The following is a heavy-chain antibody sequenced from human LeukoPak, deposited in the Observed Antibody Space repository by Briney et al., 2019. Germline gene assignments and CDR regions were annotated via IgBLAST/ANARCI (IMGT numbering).Heavy chain of an antibody. V-gene: IGHV3-66*01. CDR3: ARGVGDCRGGSCYY. CDR2: IYIGGST. D-gene: IGHD2-15*01. CDR1: GFTVSSNY. Sequence: GGSLRLSCAASGFTVSSNYMSWVRQVPGKGLEWVSVIYIGGSTYYADAVRGRFTISRDNSKNTVHLQMNSLRVEDTAVYYCARGVGDCRGGSCYYWGQGTLVTVSS. J-gene: IGHJ4*02.